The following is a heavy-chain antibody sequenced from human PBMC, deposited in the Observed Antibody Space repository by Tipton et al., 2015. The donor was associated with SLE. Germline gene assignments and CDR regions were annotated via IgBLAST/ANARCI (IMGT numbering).Heavy chain of an antibody. CDR2: INHSGST. CDR1: GGSFSGYY. D-gene: IGHD6-6*01. V-gene: IGHV4-34*01. Sequence: LRLSCAVYGGSFSGYYWSWIRQPPGKGLEWIGEINHSGSTNYNPSLKSRVTISVDTSKNQFSLKLSSVTAADTAVYYCAQRGIAAPYYFDYWGQGTLVTVSS. CDR3: AQRGIAAPYYFDY. J-gene: IGHJ4*02.